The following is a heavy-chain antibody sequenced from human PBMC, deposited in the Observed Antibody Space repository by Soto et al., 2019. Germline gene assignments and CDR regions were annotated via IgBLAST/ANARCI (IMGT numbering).Heavy chain of an antibody. CDR2: ISYDGTNK. CDR1: GFSFSISP. CDR3: ARDPKTSGGQNWAFNYFDS. Sequence: GGSLRLSCAASGFSFSISPMHWVRQAPGKGPEWVALISYDGTNKFYADSVKGRFTISRDNSKSTLYLQVDSLRPEDAAVYYCARDPKTSGGQNWAFNYFDSWGQGTLVTVSS. V-gene: IGHV3-30-3*01. D-gene: IGHD7-27*01. J-gene: IGHJ4*02.